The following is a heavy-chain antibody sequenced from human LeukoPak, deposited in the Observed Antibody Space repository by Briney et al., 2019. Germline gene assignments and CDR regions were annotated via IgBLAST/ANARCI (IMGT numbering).Heavy chain of an antibody. V-gene: IGHV4-4*02. CDR2: IYHSGST. D-gene: IGHD2-21*02. CDR1: GGSISSGNW. J-gene: IGHJ4*02. Sequence: PSETLSLTCAVSGGSISSGNWWNWVRQSPGKGLEWIGEIYHSGSTKYNPSLKSRVTISVQKSKNQFSLKLTSVTAADTAVYYCARGYRGRVVTATPLLYWGQGTLVTVSS. CDR3: ARGYRGRVVTATPLLY.